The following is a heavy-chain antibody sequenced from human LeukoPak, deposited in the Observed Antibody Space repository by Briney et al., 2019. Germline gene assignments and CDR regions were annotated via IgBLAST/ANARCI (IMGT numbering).Heavy chain of an antibody. D-gene: IGHD2-2*01. J-gene: IGHJ4*02. CDR3: ARGGEDIVVIPAEALFDY. CDR1: GFTFSSYS. Sequence: PGGSLRLSCAASGFTFSSYSMNWVRQAPGKGLEWVSSISSSSTYIYSADSVKGRFTISRDNAKNSLYLQMNSLRAEDTAVYYCARGGEDIVVIPAEALFDYWGQGTLVTVSS. CDR2: ISSSSTYI. V-gene: IGHV3-21*01.